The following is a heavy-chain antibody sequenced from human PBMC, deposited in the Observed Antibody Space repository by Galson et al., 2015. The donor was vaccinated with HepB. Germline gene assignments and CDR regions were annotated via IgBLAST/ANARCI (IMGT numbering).Heavy chain of an antibody. CDR3: ATEDDYGGNRGWFDP. D-gene: IGHD4-23*01. CDR1: GYTLTELS. J-gene: IGHJ5*02. Sequence: SVKVSCKVSGYTLTELSMHWVRQAPGKGLEWMGGFDPEDGETIYAQKFQGRVTMTEDTSTDTAYMELSSLRSEDTAVYYCATEDDYGGNRGWFDPWGQGTLVTVSS. CDR2: FDPEDGET. V-gene: IGHV1-24*01.